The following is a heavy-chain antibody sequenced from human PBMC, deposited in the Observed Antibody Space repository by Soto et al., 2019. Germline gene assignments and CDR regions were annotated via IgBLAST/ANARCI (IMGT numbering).Heavy chain of an antibody. V-gene: IGHV1-69*13. Sequence: SVKVSCKASGGTFSTFGISWVRQAPGQGLEWMGGIIPFFGTAKYSQKFEDRISITADESTNTVYMDLRSLTSEDTAIYYCARSAPMDAGDKYYYDFWGQGALVTVSS. J-gene: IGHJ4*02. D-gene: IGHD3-16*01. CDR1: GGTFSTFG. CDR2: IIPFFGTA. CDR3: ARSAPMDAGDKYYYDF.